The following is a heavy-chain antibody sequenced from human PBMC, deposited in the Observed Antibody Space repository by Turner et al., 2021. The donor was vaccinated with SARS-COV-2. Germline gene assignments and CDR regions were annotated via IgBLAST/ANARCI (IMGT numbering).Heavy chain of an antibody. Sequence: EVQLVESGGAWVLTGGSLRRSWAAPGLTFRSYWMHWVRQAPGRGLVGVGRMSSDGSSTNYADSEKGRFTISRDNAKNTLYLQMNSLGAEDTAVYYCAREVGYDGSGSTNWFDPWGQGTLVTVSS. CDR2: MSSDGSST. V-gene: IGHV3-74*01. J-gene: IGHJ5*02. CDR3: AREVGYDGSGSTNWFDP. D-gene: IGHD3-10*01. CDR1: GLTFRSYW.